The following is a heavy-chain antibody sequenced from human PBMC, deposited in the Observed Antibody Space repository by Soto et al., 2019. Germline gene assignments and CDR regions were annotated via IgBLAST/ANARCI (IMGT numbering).Heavy chain of an antibody. V-gene: IGHV4-59*01. J-gene: IGHJ4*02. CDR3: ARGVGSSPPRY. D-gene: IGHD1-26*01. Sequence: SETLSLTCTISGGSISVYYWSWIRQSPGQALEWIGYIYASGSPYYNPSLRSRVLISADTSKNQVSLELTSATAADTAFYFCARGVGSSPPRYWGRGTLVTVSS. CDR2: IYASGSP. CDR1: GGSISVYY.